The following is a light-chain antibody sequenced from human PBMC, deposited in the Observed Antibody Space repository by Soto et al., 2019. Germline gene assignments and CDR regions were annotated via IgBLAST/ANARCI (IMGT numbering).Light chain of an antibody. CDR3: RQRSNWTLT. CDR2: DAS. V-gene: IGKV3-11*01. CDR1: QSVSSY. Sequence: DIVLTQSPATLSLSPGERATLSCRASQSVSSYLAWYQQKPGQAPRLLIYDASNRATGIPARFSGSGSGTDFTLTISSLAPEYLSVYYCRQRSNWTLTCGSETKLDSK. J-gene: IGKJ4*01.